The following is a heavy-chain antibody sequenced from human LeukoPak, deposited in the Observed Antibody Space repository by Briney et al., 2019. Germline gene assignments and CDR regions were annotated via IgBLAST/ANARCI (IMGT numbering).Heavy chain of an antibody. CDR2: ISCRSDGP. CDR1: GFSFSSYS. V-gene: IGHV3-23*01. D-gene: IGHD4-23*01. CDR3: AKDPLNYGGHYFDN. J-gene: IGHJ4*02. Sequence: GGSLRLSCAASGFSFSSYSMHWVRQAPGKGLDWVSSISCRSDGPYYADSVKGRFTTSRDNSKSTMYLQINNVRAEDAAVYYCAKDPLNYGGHYFDNWGQGTRVTVSS.